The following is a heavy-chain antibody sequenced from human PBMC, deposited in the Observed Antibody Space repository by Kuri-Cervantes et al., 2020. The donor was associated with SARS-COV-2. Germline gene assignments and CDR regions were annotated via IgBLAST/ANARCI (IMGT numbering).Heavy chain of an antibody. CDR2: INPNSGGT. J-gene: IGHJ5*02. V-gene: IGHV1-2*02. CDR1: GYTFTGYY. Sequence: ASVKVSCKASGYTFTGYYMHWVRQAPGQGLEWMGWINPNSGGTNYAQKFQGRVTMTRDTSISTAYMELSRLRSDDTAVYYCARGRGYRGWRLNWFDPWGQGTLVTVSS. CDR3: ARGRGYRGWRLNWFDP. D-gene: IGHD3-16*02.